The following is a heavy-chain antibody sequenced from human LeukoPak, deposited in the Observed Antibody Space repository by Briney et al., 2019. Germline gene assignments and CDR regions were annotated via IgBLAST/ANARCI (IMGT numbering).Heavy chain of an antibody. Sequence: GGSLRLSCAASGFTFSSYAMSWVRQAPGKGLEWVSAISGSGGSTYYADSVKGRFTISRDNSKNTLYLQMNSLRAEDTAVYYCAKDSSGYFRLVPAGWFDPWGQGTLVTVSS. CDR1: GFTFSSYA. J-gene: IGHJ5*02. CDR2: ISGSGGST. V-gene: IGHV3-23*01. CDR3: AKDSSGYFRLVPAGWFDP. D-gene: IGHD3-22*01.